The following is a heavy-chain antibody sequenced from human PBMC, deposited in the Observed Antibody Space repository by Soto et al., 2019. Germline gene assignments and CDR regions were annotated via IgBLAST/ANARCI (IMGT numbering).Heavy chain of an antibody. V-gene: IGHV4-39*01. CDR3: ARGGVATEFDY. J-gene: IGHJ4*02. Sequence: PSETLSLTCTVSGGSISSSSYYWGWIRQPPGKGLEWIGSIYYSGSTYYNPSLKSRVTISVDTSKNQFSLKLSSVTAADTAVYYCARGGVATEFDYRGQGTLVTVSS. CDR2: IYYSGST. CDR1: GGSISSSSYY. D-gene: IGHD5-12*01.